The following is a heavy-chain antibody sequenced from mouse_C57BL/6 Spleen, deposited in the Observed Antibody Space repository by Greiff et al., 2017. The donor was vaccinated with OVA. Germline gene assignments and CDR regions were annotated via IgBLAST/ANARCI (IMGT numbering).Heavy chain of an antibody. CDR3: ARGDTPYYAMDY. D-gene: IGHD2-13*01. CDR1: GYTFTSYW. Sequence: QVQLQQPGTELVKPGASVKLSCKASGYTFTSYWMHWVKQRPGQGLEWIGNINPSNGGTNYNEKFKSKATLTVDKSSSTAYMRLSSLTSEDSAVYYCARGDTPYYAMDYWGQGTSVTVSS. CDR2: INPSNGGT. V-gene: IGHV1-53*01. J-gene: IGHJ4*01.